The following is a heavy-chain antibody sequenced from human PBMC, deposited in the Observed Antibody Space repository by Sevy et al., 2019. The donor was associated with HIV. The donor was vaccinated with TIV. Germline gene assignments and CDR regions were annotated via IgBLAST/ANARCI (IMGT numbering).Heavy chain of an antibody. V-gene: IGHV4-59*01. Sequence: SETLSLTCTVSAVSINDYYWSWIRQPPGKGLEWIANIHYTGSTNYKPSLQSRVTISVDTSKNQFSLKLNSVTAADTAVYYCARDWGTPAAHYCDFDLWGRGTLVTVSS. CDR2: IHYTGST. CDR1: AVSINDYY. CDR3: ARDWGTPAAHYCDFDL. D-gene: IGHD2-2*01. J-gene: IGHJ2*01.